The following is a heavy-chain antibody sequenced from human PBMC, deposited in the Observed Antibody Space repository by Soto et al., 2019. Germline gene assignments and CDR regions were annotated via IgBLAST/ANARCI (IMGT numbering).Heavy chain of an antibody. D-gene: IGHD4-4*01. Sequence: XATLNLTCVVSGGSISNKYWTWIRQPPGKGLEWIGYIYYTGSTTYHPSLTSRVAISLDTSMQQFSLRLNSVTAADTAVYYCARATVQRHFDSWGQGTLVTVSS. CDR1: GGSISNKY. J-gene: IGHJ4*02. V-gene: IGHV4-59*01. CDR2: IYYTGST. CDR3: ARATVQRHFDS.